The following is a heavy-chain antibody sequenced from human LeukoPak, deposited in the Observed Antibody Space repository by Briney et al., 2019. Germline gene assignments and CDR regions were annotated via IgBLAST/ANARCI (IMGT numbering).Heavy chain of an antibody. Sequence: SETLSLTCTVSGGSISSYYWSWIRQPPGKGPEWIGYIYYSGSTNYNPSLKSRVTISVDTSKNQFSLKLSSVTAADTAVYYCARESSSSWYGNWFDPWGQGTLVTVSS. J-gene: IGHJ5*02. V-gene: IGHV4-59*01. CDR3: ARESSSSWYGNWFDP. CDR1: GGSISSYY. CDR2: IYYSGST. D-gene: IGHD6-13*01.